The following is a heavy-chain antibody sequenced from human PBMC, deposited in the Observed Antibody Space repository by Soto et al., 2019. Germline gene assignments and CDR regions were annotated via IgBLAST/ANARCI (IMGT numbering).Heavy chain of an antibody. CDR3: ARGESSSWFGDYYYGMDV. Sequence: GGSLRLSCAASGFTFSSYAMHWVRQAPGKGLEWVAVISYDGSNKYYADSVKGRFTISRDNSKNTLYLQMNSLRAEDTAVYYCARGESSSWFGDYYYGMDVWGQGTTVTVSS. CDR2: ISYDGSNK. J-gene: IGHJ6*02. D-gene: IGHD6-13*01. V-gene: IGHV3-30-3*01. CDR1: GFTFSSYA.